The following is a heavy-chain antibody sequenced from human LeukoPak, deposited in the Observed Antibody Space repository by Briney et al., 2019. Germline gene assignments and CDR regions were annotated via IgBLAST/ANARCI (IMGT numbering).Heavy chain of an antibody. CDR1: GYTLTELS. CDR3: ATASSGWYGVDY. CDR2: FDPEDGET. Sequence: ASVKVSCKVSGYTLTELSMHWVRQAPGKGLEWVGGFDPEDGETIYAQKFQGRVTMTEDTSTDTACMELSSLRSEDTAVYYCATASSGWYGVDYWGQGTLVTVSS. D-gene: IGHD6-19*01. J-gene: IGHJ4*02. V-gene: IGHV1-24*01.